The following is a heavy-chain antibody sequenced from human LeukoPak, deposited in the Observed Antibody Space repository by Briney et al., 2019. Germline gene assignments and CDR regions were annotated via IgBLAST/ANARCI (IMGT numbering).Heavy chain of an antibody. D-gene: IGHD4-23*01. CDR3: AKDVRLGWLLQGDYYYYMDV. V-gene: IGHV3-30*02. J-gene: IGHJ6*03. CDR2: IRYDGSNK. Sequence: PGGSLRLSCAASGFTFSSYGMHWVRQAPGKGLEWVAFIRYDGSNKYYADSVKGRFTISRDNSKNTLYLQTNSLRAEDTAVYYCAKDVRLGWLLQGDYYYYMDVWGKGTTVTVSS. CDR1: GFTFSSYG.